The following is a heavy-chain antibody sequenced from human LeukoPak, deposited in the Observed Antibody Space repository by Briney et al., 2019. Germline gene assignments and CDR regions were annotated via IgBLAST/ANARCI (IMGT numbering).Heavy chain of an antibody. D-gene: IGHD3-22*01. J-gene: IGHJ6*03. Sequence: PGGSLRLSCAASGFTFSSYWMSWVRQAPGKGLDWVANIKLDGSEKYYVDSVKGRFTISRDNAKNSLYLQMNSLRAEDTAVYYCARAPMYYYDSSGYSPALGRYYYYMDVCGKGTTVTVSS. CDR2: IKLDGSEK. V-gene: IGHV3-7*01. CDR3: ARAPMYYYDSSGYSPALGRYYYYMDV. CDR1: GFTFSSYW.